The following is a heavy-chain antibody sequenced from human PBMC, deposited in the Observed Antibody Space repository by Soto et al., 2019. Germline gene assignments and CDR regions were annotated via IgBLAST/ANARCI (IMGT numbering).Heavy chain of an antibody. CDR2: ISSGSDHI. CDR1: GFTFSNYG. J-gene: IGHJ3*01. Sequence: EVQLVESGGGLVKPGGSLRLSCAASGFTFSNYGMNWVRQTPGKGLEWVSSISSGSDHIYYADSLKGRFSISRDNAENSLFLQMNSLRAEDTAVYFCARLHPDGYSSSLDALDLWGQGTMVVVSS. D-gene: IGHD6-6*01. CDR3: ARLHPDGYSSSLDALDL. V-gene: IGHV3-21*01.